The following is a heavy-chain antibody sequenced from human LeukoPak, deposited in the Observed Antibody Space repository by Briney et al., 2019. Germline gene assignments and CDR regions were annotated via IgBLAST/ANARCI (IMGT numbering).Heavy chain of an antibody. Sequence: GESLKISCKGSTXLFPTTWSGWVRQMPGKGLEWMGIIWPRDSNTGYSPSFQGQVTISADKSINTAYLQWSSLKASDTALYYCATGGGYWGQGTLVTVSS. V-gene: IGHV5-51*01. J-gene: IGHJ4*02. CDR1: TXLFPTTW. D-gene: IGHD3-16*01. CDR3: ATGGGY. CDR2: IWPRDSNT.